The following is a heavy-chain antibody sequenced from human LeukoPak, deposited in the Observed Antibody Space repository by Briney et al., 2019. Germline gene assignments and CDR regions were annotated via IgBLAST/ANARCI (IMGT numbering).Heavy chain of an antibody. D-gene: IGHD3-22*01. CDR3: ARSKDKYYDSSVGY. CDR2: IYYSGST. Sequence: SETLSLTCTVSGGSISSYYWSWIRQPPGKGLGWIGYIYYSGSTNYNPSLKSRVTISVDTSKNQFSLKLSSVTAADTAVYYCARSKDKYYDSSVGYWGQGTLVTVSS. CDR1: GGSISSYY. V-gene: IGHV4-59*01. J-gene: IGHJ4*02.